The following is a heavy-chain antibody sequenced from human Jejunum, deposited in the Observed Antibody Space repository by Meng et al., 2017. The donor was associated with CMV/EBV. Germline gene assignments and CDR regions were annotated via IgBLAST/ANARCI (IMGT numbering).Heavy chain of an antibody. CDR3: AKDHDFVTGKNYHYAMDV. Sequence: SNYGMHWVRQAPGKGLEWVSFMRYDGKTTYYADSVKGRFTISRDNSKNTVYLQMNSLRPEDTAVYFCAKDHDFVTGKNYHYAMDVWGQGTTVTVSS. CDR2: MRYDGKTT. J-gene: IGHJ6*02. CDR1: SNYG. D-gene: IGHD2-21*02. V-gene: IGHV3-30*02.